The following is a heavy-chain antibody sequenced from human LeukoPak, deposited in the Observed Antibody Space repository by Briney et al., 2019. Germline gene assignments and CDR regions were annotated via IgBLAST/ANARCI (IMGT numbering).Heavy chain of an antibody. D-gene: IGHD2-2*01. CDR2: INPNDCDT. J-gene: IGHJ4*02. CDR3: ARANFLYCSSTSCLFDY. Sequence: GSSVKVSCKASVYTFTDYYMHWVRQAPGQGFEWMGWINPNDCDTYYPQKFQGRVTITSDTSISTAHMEVSRLRSDNTPVYYCARANFLYCSSTSCLFDYWGQGTLVTVSS. CDR1: VYTFTDYY. V-gene: IGHV1-2*02.